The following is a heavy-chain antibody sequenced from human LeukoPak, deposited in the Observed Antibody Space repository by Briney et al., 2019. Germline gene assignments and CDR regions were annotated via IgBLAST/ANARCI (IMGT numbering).Heavy chain of an antibody. Sequence: PGGSLRLSCAASGFTFSSNDMHWVRQAPGKGLEWVAVIWYDGNNKYYADSVKGRFTISRDNAKNSLYLQMNSLRAEDTAVYYCARDGGAYDSTGYYVYFDYWGRGTLVTVSS. CDR2: IWYDGNNK. CDR1: GFTFSSND. D-gene: IGHD3-22*01. V-gene: IGHV3-33*01. J-gene: IGHJ4*02. CDR3: ARDGGAYDSTGYYVYFDY.